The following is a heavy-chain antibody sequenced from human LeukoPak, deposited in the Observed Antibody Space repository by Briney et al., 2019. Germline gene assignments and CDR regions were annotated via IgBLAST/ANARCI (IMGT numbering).Heavy chain of an antibody. J-gene: IGHJ3*02. CDR2: VSPYNGHT. Sequence: ASVKVSCKASGYTFSSFGASWVRQAPGQGLEWMGWVSPYNGHTNYAQKLQGRVTMTTDTSTSTAYMELRSLRSDDTAVYYCARSGDNSGSAAFDMWGQGTMVTVSS. V-gene: IGHV1-18*01. CDR3: ARSGDNSGSAAFDM. D-gene: IGHD3-22*01. CDR1: GYTFSSFG.